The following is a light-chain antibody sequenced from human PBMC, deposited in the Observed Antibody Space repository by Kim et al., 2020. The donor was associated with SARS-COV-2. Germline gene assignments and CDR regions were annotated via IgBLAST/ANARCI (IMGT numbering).Light chain of an antibody. CDR3: QLNHDFVYC. Sequence: DIQMTQFPSTLSASVGDRVTITCRASQYISTWLAWYQQKPGKPPTLLIYKSSSLQTGVPSRFSGSGSGTVFTLTISNLQPDDFATYYCQLNHDFVYCFGQGPKLEI. CDR1: QYISTW. CDR2: KSS. J-gene: IGKJ2*03. V-gene: IGKV1-5*03.